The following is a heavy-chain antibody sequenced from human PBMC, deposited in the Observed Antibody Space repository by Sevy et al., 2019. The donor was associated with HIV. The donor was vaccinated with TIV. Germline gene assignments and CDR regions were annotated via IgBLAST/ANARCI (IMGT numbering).Heavy chain of an antibody. CDR3: AKSLVAPTN. CDR1: GFTFSSYG. D-gene: IGHD2-15*01. Sequence: GGSLRLSCAAPGFTFSSYGMHWVRQAPGKGLEWVAVIWYDGSNKYYADSVKGRFTISRDNSKNTLYLQMNSLRAEDTAVYYCAKSLVAPTNWGQGTLVTVSS. CDR2: IWYDGSNK. V-gene: IGHV3-33*06. J-gene: IGHJ4*02.